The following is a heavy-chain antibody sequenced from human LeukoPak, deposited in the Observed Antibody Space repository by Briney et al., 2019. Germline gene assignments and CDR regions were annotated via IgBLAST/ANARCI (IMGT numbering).Heavy chain of an antibody. D-gene: IGHD1-26*01. CDR3: ARLAGGSKPSLRLDY. Sequence: PSETLSLTCTVSGGSISSYYWSWIRQPPGKGLEWIGYIYYSGSTNYNPSLKSRVTISVDTSKNQFSLKLSSVTAADTAVYYCARLAGGSKPSLRLDYWGQGTLVTVSS. V-gene: IGHV4-59*01. CDR1: GGSISSYY. CDR2: IYYSGST. J-gene: IGHJ4*02.